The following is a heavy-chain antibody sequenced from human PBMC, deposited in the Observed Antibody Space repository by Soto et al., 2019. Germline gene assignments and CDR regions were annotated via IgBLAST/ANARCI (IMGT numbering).Heavy chain of an antibody. V-gene: IGHV4-39*01. CDR2: IYYSGST. CDR3: ARHLPYCGGDCYSLDY. D-gene: IGHD2-21*02. CDR1: GGSISSSSYY. J-gene: IGHJ4*02. Sequence: SETLSLTCTVSGGSISSSSYYWGWIRQPPGKGLEWIGSIYYSGSTYYNLSLKSRVTISVDTSKNQFSLKLSSVTAADTAVYYCARHLPYCGGDCYSLDYWGQGTLVTVSS.